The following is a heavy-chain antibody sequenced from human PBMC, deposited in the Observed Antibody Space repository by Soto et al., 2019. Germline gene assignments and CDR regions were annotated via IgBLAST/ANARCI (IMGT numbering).Heavy chain of an antibody. J-gene: IGHJ4*02. V-gene: IGHV1-46*01. CDR1: GYTFTTYY. CDR2: INPSGGST. Sequence: QVQLVQSGAEVKKPGASVKVSCKASGYTFTTYYIHWVRQAPGQGLEWMGVINPSGGSTTNAQKFQGRVTMNRDTSTSTVYMELSSLRSEDTAVHYCARDFADYYDNSSYSYVREGEGGFDYWGQGSMVTVSS. D-gene: IGHD3-22*01. CDR3: ARDFADYYDNSSYSYVREGEGGFDY.